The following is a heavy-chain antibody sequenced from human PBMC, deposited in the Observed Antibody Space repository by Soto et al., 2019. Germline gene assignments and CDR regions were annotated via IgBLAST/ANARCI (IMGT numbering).Heavy chain of an antibody. CDR2: MSAYNGNT. D-gene: IGHD5-18*01. CDR1: GYTFTSYG. CDR3: ARDRPRGYSYGPRDY. Sequence: QVQLVQSGAEVKKPGASVKVSCKASGYTFTSYGISWVRQAPGQGLEWMGWMSAYNGNTNYAQKLQGRVTMTTDTSTSTAYMELRSLRSDDTAVYYCARDRPRGYSYGPRDYWGQGTLVTVSS. J-gene: IGHJ4*02. V-gene: IGHV1-18*04.